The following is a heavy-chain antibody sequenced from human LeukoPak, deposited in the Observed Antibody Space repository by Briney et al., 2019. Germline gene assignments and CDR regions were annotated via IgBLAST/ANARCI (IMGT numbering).Heavy chain of an antibody. Sequence: SEALSLTCTVSGGSISSYYWSWIRQPAGKGLEWIGRIYTSGSTNYNPSLKSRVTMSVDTSKNQFSLKLSSVTAADTAVYYCAREAGYDKYNWFDPWGQGTLVTVSS. D-gene: IGHD3-3*01. CDR1: GGSISSYY. V-gene: IGHV4-4*07. CDR2: IYTSGST. J-gene: IGHJ5*02. CDR3: AREAGYDKYNWFDP.